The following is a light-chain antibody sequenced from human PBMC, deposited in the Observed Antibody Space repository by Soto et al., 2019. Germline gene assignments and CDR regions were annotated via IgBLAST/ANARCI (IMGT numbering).Light chain of an antibody. CDR1: QSVSNH. Sequence: EIVLTQSPATLSLSPGERATLSCRASQSVSNHLAWYQQKPGQAPRLLISDAFTRATGVPARFSGSGSGTDFTLTISSLESEDFAVYYCQQRSNWPSGTFGQGTKLEIK. J-gene: IGKJ2*01. V-gene: IGKV3-11*01. CDR3: QQRSNWPSGT. CDR2: DAF.